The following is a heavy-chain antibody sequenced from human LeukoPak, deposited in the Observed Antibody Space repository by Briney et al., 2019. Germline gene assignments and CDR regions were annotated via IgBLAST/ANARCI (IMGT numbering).Heavy chain of an antibody. J-gene: IGHJ3*02. CDR1: GFTFKSYA. CDR2: ISSNGGST. Sequence: PGGSLRLSCSVSGFTFKSYAVKWVRQGPGKGLEYVSGISSNGGSTYYADSVKGRFTISRDNSKNTLHIQMSSLRAEDTAMYYCVTESFDIWGQGTMVTVSS. V-gene: IGHV3-64D*06. CDR3: VTESFDI.